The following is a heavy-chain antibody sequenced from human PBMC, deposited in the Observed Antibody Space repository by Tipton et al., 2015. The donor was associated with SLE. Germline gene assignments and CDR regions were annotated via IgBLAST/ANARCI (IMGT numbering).Heavy chain of an antibody. Sequence: TLSLTCAVYGGSFSGYYWSWIRQPPGKGLEWIGEINHSGSTNYNPSLKSRVTISVDTSKNQFSLKLSSVTAADTAVYYCARGGGISTSRYFDLWGCGTLVTVSS. CDR3: ARGGGISTSRYFDL. CDR1: GGSFSGYY. J-gene: IGHJ2*01. CDR2: INHSGST. D-gene: IGHD2-2*01. V-gene: IGHV4-34*01.